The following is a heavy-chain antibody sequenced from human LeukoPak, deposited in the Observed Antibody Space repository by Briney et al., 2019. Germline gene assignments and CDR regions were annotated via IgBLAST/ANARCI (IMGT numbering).Heavy chain of an antibody. CDR3: ARGYYFDY. J-gene: IGHJ4*02. Sequence: PSETLSLTCAVYGGSFSGNSWSWIRQPPGKGLEWIGEINHSGSTYYNPSLKSRVTISVDTSKNQFPLKLSSVTAADTAVYYCARGYYFDYWGQGTLVTVSS. CDR2: INHSGST. CDR1: GGSFSGNS. V-gene: IGHV4-34*01.